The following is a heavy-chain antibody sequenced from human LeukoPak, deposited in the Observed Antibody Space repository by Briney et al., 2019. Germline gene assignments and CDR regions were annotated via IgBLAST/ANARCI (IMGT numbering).Heavy chain of an antibody. CDR2: IIPIFGTA. J-gene: IGHJ6*03. Sequence: SVKVSCKASGGTFSSYAISWVRQAPGQGLGWMGGIIPIFGTANYAQKFQGRVTITTDESTSTAYMELSSLRSEDTAVYYCARVTSYGDYFSYYYYMDVWGKGTTVTVSS. D-gene: IGHD4-17*01. CDR1: GGTFSSYA. V-gene: IGHV1-69*05. CDR3: ARVTSYGDYFSYYYYMDV.